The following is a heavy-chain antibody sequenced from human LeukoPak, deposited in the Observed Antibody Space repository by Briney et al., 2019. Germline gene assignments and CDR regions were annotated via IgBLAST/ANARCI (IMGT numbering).Heavy chain of an antibody. CDR1: GYSFSTYA. CDR3: AKDLIFVDP. Sequence: GGSLRLSCAASGYSFSTYAMNWVRQAPGKGLEWVSGISANGGHTFSADSVKGRFTISRDNSKNTLYLQMNSLRAEDTAVYYCAKDLIFVDPWGQGTLVTVSS. CDR2: ISANGGHT. J-gene: IGHJ5*02. V-gene: IGHV3-23*01.